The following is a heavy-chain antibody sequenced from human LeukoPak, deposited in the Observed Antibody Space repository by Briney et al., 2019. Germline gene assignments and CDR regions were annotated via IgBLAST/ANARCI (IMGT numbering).Heavy chain of an antibody. CDR2: IRSKANSYAT. CDR1: GFTFSGSA. D-gene: IGHD2-15*01. V-gene: IGHV3-73*01. Sequence: GGSLRLSCAASGFTFSGSAMHWVRQASGKGLEWVGRIRSKANSYATAYAASVKGRFTISRDDSKNTAYLQMNSLRAEDTAVYYCARDLLLAARVNDYWGQGTLVTVS. CDR3: ARDLLLAARVNDY. J-gene: IGHJ4*02.